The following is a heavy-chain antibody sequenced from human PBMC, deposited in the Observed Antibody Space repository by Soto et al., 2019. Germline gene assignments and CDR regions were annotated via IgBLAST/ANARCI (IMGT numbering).Heavy chain of an antibody. V-gene: IGHV4-59*01. CDR2: FYNGGTT. CDR3: ARDGSERPATY. CDR1: GGSISSYY. Sequence: PSETLSLTCTVSGGSISSYYWIWIRQPPGKGLEWIGVFYNGGTTNYSPSLKSRVTISVDTSKNQFSLKLNSVTAADTAVYYCARDGSERPATYWGQGILVTVSS. J-gene: IGHJ4*02. D-gene: IGHD3-10*01.